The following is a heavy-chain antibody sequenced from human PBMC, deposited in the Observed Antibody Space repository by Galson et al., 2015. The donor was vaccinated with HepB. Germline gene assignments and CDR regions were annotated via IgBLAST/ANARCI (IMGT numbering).Heavy chain of an antibody. V-gene: IGHV3-23*01. CDR3: AKDGTYYDYGDSYFDS. J-gene: IGHJ4*02. D-gene: IGHD4-17*01. CDR1: GFTFNTYA. Sequence: LRLSCAASGFTFNTYAMNWVRQAPGKGLEWVSVISASGISTYYADSVRGRFTISRDNSKNTLYLQMDIVEAEDTAIYYCAKDGTYYDYGDSYFDSWGQGALVSVST. CDR2: ISASGIST.